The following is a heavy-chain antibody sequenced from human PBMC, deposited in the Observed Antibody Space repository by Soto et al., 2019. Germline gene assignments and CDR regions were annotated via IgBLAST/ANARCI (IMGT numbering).Heavy chain of an antibody. CDR2: IYYSGST. Sequence: LETLSLTCTVSGGCISSYYWSWLRQPPGKGLEWIGYIYYSGSTNYNPSLKSRVTISVDTSKNQFSLKLSSVTAADTAVYYCARQRGSGYYSVPFDYWGQGTLVTVS. D-gene: IGHD3-22*01. CDR3: ARQRGSGYYSVPFDY. V-gene: IGHV4-59*08. CDR1: GGCISSYY. J-gene: IGHJ4*02.